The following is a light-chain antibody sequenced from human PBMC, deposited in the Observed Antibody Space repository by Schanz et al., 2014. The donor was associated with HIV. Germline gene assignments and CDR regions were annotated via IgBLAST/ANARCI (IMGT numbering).Light chain of an antibody. CDR3: CSYTTTSTYV. J-gene: IGLJ1*01. CDR1: SSDVGGYNY. CDR2: EVS. V-gene: IGLV2-14*01. Sequence: QSVLTQPASVSGSPGQSITISCTGTSSDVGGYNYVSWYQQHPGKAPKLMIYEVSERPSGVSNRFSGSKSGNTASLTISGLQAEDEADYYCCSYTTTSTYVFGAGTKVTVL.